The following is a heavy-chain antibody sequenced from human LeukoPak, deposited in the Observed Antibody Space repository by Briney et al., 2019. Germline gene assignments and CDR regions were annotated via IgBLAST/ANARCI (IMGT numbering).Heavy chain of an antibody. CDR3: AKVGQAYSSSLPFDY. CDR2: ISGSGGST. Sequence: SGGSLRLSCAASGFTFSSYAMSWVRQAPGKGLEWVSAISGSGGSTYYADSVKGRFTISRDNSMNTLYLQMNSLRAEDTAVYYCAKVGQAYSSSLPFDYWGQGTLVTVSS. V-gene: IGHV3-23*01. J-gene: IGHJ4*02. D-gene: IGHD6-6*01. CDR1: GFTFSSYA.